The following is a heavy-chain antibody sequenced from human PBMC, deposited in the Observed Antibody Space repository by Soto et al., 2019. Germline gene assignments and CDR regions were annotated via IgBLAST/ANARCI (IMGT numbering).Heavy chain of an antibody. CDR2: ISYDGSNK. Sequence: QVQLVESGGGVVQPGRSLRLSCAASGFTFSSYGMHWVRQAPGKGLEWVAVISYDGSNKYYADSVKGRFTISRDNSKNTLDLQMNSLRAEDTAVYYCAKEVGGQWLDIDYWGQGTLVTVSS. CDR1: GFTFSSYG. V-gene: IGHV3-30*18. D-gene: IGHD6-19*01. J-gene: IGHJ4*02. CDR3: AKEVGGQWLDIDY.